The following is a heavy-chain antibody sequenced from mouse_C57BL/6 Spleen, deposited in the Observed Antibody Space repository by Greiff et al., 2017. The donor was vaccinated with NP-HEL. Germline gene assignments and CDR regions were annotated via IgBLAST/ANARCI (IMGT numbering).Heavy chain of an antibody. Sequence: VQLQQSGAELVKPGASVKLSCKASGYTFTSYWMHWVKQRPGRGLEWIGRIDPNSGGTKYNEKFKSKATLTVDKPSSTAYMQLSSLTSEDSAVYYCARGDYGNYGGIFSYFDYWGQGTTLTVSS. CDR2: IDPNSGGT. J-gene: IGHJ2*01. D-gene: IGHD2-1*01. CDR1: GYTFTSYW. V-gene: IGHV1-72*01. CDR3: ARGDYGNYGGIFSYFDY.